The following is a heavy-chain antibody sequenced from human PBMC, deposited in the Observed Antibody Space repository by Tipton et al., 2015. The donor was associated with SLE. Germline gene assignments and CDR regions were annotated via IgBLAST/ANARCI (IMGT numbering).Heavy chain of an antibody. V-gene: IGHV4-59*11. J-gene: IGHJ6*03. D-gene: IGHD6-13*01. CDR1: GGSISSHS. Sequence: TLSLTCTVSGGSISSHSWSWIRQPPGKGLEWIGYVYYSGGTNYSPSLRSRVSISLDTSKNQFSLKLSSVTAADTAVYYCARGMGIAAGHYMDVWGKGTTVTVSS. CDR2: VYYSGGT. CDR3: ARGMGIAAGHYMDV.